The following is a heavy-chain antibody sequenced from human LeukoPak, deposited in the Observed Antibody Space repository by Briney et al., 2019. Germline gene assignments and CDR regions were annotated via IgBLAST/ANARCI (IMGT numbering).Heavy chain of an antibody. V-gene: IGHV4-59*01. CDR2: IYYSGST. D-gene: IGHD3-9*01. J-gene: IGHJ6*02. CDR1: GGSISSYY. Sequence: SETLSLTCTVSGGSISSYYWSWIRQPPGKGLEWIGYIYYSGSTNYNPSLKSRVTISVDTSKNQFSLKLGSVTAADTAVYYCARLYYDILTPGFENGMDVWGQGTTVTVSS. CDR3: ARLYYDILTPGFENGMDV.